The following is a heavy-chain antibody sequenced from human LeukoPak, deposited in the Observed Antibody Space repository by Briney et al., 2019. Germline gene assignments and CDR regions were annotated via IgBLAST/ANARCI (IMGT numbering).Heavy chain of an antibody. CDR3: ARDPSGATGGYDY. CDR2: ISSGGYDI. V-gene: IGHV3-11*01. Sequence: GGSLRLSCAVSGLTFSDYYMSWIRQAPGKGLEWVSSISSGGYDIHHADSVRGRFTISRDNAKNSLYLQMNSLRTEDTAVYYCARDPSGATGGYDYWGQGTLVTVSS. CDR1: GLTFSDYY. D-gene: IGHD2-15*01. J-gene: IGHJ4*02.